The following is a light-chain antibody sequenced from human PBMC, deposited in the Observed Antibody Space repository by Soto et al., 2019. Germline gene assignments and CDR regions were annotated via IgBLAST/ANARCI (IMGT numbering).Light chain of an antibody. Sequence: QSALTQPPSASGSPGQSVTISCTGTSSDVGNYNYVSWYQQHPGKAPKLMIYEVSKRPSGVPDRFSGSKSGNTASLTVSGLQADDEADYYCSSYADGNNFVVFGGGTKVTVL. CDR1: SSDVGNYNY. V-gene: IGLV2-8*01. CDR3: SSYADGNNFVV. CDR2: EVS. J-gene: IGLJ2*01.